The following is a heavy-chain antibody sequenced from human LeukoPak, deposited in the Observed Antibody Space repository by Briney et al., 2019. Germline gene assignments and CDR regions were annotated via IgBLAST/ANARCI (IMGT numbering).Heavy chain of an antibody. Sequence: SETLSLTCAVSGGSISSSSYYWGWIRQPPGKGLEWTGNIYYAGSSYYNPSLKSRVNISVDTSKIQFTLKLSSVTAADTSVYYCAKGAGPPWFDPWGQGTLVTVSS. CDR3: AKGAGPPWFDP. V-gene: IGHV4-39*01. J-gene: IGHJ5*02. CDR1: GGSISSSSYY. CDR2: IYYAGSS. D-gene: IGHD4/OR15-4a*01.